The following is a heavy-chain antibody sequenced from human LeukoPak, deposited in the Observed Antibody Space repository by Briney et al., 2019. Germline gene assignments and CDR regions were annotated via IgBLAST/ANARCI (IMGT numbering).Heavy chain of an antibody. D-gene: IGHD3-10*02. J-gene: IGHJ6*02. Sequence: PGGSLRLSCAACGFTYGKYWMRWVRQARGKGVEFLAIIRQAGDKKYYVSSVHGLFTISRDNAKISLFLQMNSLRAEDTVIYYCARAVRLRSMDVWGQGTTVTVSS. CDR3: ARAVRLRSMDV. V-gene: IGHV3-7*03. CDR1: GFTYGKYW. CDR2: IRQAGDKK.